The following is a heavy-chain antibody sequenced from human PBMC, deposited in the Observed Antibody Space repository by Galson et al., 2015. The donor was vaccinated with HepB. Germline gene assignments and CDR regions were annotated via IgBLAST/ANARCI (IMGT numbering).Heavy chain of an antibody. V-gene: IGHV3-48*02. CDR2: ITSSSSTR. J-gene: IGHJ4*02. Sequence: SLRLSCAASGFTFSTYSMNWVRQAPGKGLEWVSYITSSSSTRYYADSVKGRFTISRDNAKNSLYLQMNSLRDEDTAVYYCARDLAGHIAAAGSFDYWGQGTLVTVSS. CDR3: ARDLAGHIAAAGSFDY. D-gene: IGHD6-13*01. CDR1: GFTFSTYS.